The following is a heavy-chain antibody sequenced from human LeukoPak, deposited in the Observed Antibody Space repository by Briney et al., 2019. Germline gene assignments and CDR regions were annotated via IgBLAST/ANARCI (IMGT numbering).Heavy chain of an antibody. V-gene: IGHV3-48*03. D-gene: IGHD3-3*01. Sequence: GGSLRLSCAASGFTFSSYEMNWVRQAPGKGLEWVSYISSSGSTIYYADSVKGRFTISRDNAKNSLYLQMNSLRAEDTAVYYCAREVLRFLEWFSPNYYYYGMDVWGQGTTVTVSS. CDR1: GFTFSSYE. CDR2: ISSSGSTI. J-gene: IGHJ6*02. CDR3: AREVLRFLEWFSPNYYYYGMDV.